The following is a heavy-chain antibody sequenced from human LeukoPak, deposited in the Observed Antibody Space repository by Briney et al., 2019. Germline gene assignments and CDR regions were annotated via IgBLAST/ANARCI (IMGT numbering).Heavy chain of an antibody. CDR3: ARGEAAAD. CDR2: IFYSGST. V-gene: IGHV4-59*12. D-gene: IGHD6-13*01. Sequence: SETLSLTCTVSGGSISSYYWSWIRQPPGKGLEWIGCIFYSGSTNYNPSLKSRVTISVDKSKNQFSLKLSSVTAADTAVYYCARGEAAADWGQGTLVTVSS. CDR1: GGSISSYY. J-gene: IGHJ4*02.